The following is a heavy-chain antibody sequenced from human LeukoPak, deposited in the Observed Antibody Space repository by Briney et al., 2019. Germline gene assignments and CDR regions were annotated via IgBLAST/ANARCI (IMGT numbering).Heavy chain of an antibody. CDR3: ARVLRNYVWGSYRYTFGY. CDR1: GYTFTSYD. Sequence: ASVKVSCKASGYTFTSYDINWVRQATGQGLEWMGWMNPNSGNTGYAQKFQGRVTMTRNTSISTAYMELSSLRSEDTAVYYCARVLRNYVWGSYRYTFGYWGQGTLVTVSS. D-gene: IGHD3-16*02. CDR2: MNPNSGNT. V-gene: IGHV1-8*01. J-gene: IGHJ4*02.